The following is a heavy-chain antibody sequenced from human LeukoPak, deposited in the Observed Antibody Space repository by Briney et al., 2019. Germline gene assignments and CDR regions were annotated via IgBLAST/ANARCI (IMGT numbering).Heavy chain of an antibody. CDR2: FDPEDGET. J-gene: IGHJ4*02. V-gene: IGHV1-24*01. CDR3: ASTVGATWNHDY. Sequence: ASVKVSCKVSGYTLTELSMHWVRQAPGKGLEWMGGFDPEDGETIYAQKFQGRVTMTEDTSTDTAYMELSSLRSEDTAVYYCASTVGATWNHDYWGQGTLVTVSS. D-gene: IGHD1-26*01. CDR1: GYTLTELS.